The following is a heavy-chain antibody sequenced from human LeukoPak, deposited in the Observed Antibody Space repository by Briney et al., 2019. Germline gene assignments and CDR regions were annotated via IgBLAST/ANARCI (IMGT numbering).Heavy chain of an antibody. D-gene: IGHD2-8*01. J-gene: IGHJ3*02. CDR3: ARALYSAAAFDI. V-gene: IGHV4-4*02. CDR1: GGSISSSNW. CDR2: IYHSGST. Sequence: SGTLSLTCAVSGGSISSSNWWSWVRQPPGKGLEWIGEIYHSGSTNYNPSLKSRVTISVDTSKNQFSLKLSSVTAADTAVYYCARALYSAAAFDIWGQGTMVTVSS.